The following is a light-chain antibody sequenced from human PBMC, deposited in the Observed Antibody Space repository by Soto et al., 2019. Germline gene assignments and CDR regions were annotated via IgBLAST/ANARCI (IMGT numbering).Light chain of an antibody. CDR3: QTWGTGFRV. CDR2: LNSDGSH. Sequence: QPVLTQSPSASASLGASITLTCTLSSGHSSYPIAWHQQQPEKGPRYLMKLNSDGSHSKGDGIPDRFSGSSSGAERYLTISSLQSEDEADYYCQTWGTGFRVFGGGTKLTVL. V-gene: IGLV4-69*01. CDR1: SGHSSYP. J-gene: IGLJ3*02.